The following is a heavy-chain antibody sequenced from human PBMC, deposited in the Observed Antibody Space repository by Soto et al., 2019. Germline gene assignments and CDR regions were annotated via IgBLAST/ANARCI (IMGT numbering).Heavy chain of an antibody. CDR3: PSFAGPDGFAA. V-gene: IGHV3-30*03. D-gene: IGHD6-13*01. CDR1: GFLFRKHA. Sequence: QVRLVESGGGVVQPGTSVRLSCAASGFLFRKHAMNWVRQAPGKGLEWVTLISYNGDSKYYADSVKGRFTVSRDNSKTPLYLEMDSLTPQDTSLYFCPSFAGPDGFAAWGQGTWVTVSS. CDR2: ISYNGDSK. J-gene: IGHJ3*01.